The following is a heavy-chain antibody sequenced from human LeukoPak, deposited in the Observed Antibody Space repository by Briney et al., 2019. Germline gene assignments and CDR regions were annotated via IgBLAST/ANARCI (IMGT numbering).Heavy chain of an antibody. D-gene: IGHD1-26*01. J-gene: IGHJ4*02. V-gene: IGHV1-69-2*01. CDR2: VDPEDGYT. CDR1: GYTFTDFY. Sequence: ASVKVSCKASGYTFTDFYIHWWQQAPGKGLEWMGRVDPEDGYTIDAEKFQGRVTITADTSTDTAYLDLSTLTSDDTAVYYCAAPPASGSYSWGQGILVTVSS. CDR3: AAPPASGSYS.